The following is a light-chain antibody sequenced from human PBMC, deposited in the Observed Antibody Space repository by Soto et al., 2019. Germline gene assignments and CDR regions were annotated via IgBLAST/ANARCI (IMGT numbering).Light chain of an antibody. Sequence: QSVLTQPASVSGSPGQSITISCTGTSSDVGGYNYVSWYQQHPGKAPKLMIYDVSNRPSGVSNRFSGSKSGNTASLTISGLQAEDEADYYCSSYKSRSTLGVFGGGTKLTVL. CDR2: DVS. CDR3: SSYKSRSTLGV. CDR1: SSDVGGYNY. J-gene: IGLJ2*01. V-gene: IGLV2-14*01.